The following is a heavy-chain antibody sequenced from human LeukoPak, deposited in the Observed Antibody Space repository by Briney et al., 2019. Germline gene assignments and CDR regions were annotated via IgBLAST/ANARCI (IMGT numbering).Heavy chain of an antibody. V-gene: IGHV1-2*02. Sequence: ASVKVSCKASGYTFTDYYIHWVRQAPGQGLEWMGWINPSNGGTNFAQEFQGRVTMTRNTSISTASMELSRLTSDDTAVYYCTRVGYFGSGSYCPYWGQGTLVTVSS. CDR2: INPSNGGT. J-gene: IGHJ4*02. D-gene: IGHD3-10*01. CDR1: GYTFTDYY. CDR3: TRVGYFGSGSYCPY.